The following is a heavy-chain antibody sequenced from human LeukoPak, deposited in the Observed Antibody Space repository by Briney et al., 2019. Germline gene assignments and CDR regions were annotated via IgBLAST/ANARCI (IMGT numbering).Heavy chain of an antibody. CDR3: AKDGDNPQRDFES. CDR2: ISGNGVTT. D-gene: IGHD7-27*01. CDR1: GFTFKYYT. Sequence: GGSLRLSCLASGFTFKYYTMFWVRQAPGKGLELVSSISGNGVTTHYAGSVEGWFSVSRDNSQNKLYLQMNSLRAADTAVYYCAKDGDNPQRDFESWGQRTLVTVSS. V-gene: IGHV3-23*01. J-gene: IGHJ4*02.